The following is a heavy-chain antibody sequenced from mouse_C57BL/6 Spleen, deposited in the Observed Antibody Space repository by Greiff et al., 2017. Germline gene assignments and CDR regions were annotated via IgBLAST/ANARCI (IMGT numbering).Heavy chain of an antibody. CDR2: IYPGDGAT. CDR1: GYAFSSSW. Sequence: QVQLQQSGPELVKPGASVKISCKASGYAFSSSWMNWVKQRPGKGLEWIGRIYPGDGATNYNGKFKGKATLTADNSSSTAYMQLSSLTSEDSAVYFCARRGNYYGSSYDYAMDYWGQGTSVTVSS. J-gene: IGHJ4*01. V-gene: IGHV1-82*01. D-gene: IGHD1-1*01. CDR3: ARRGNYYGSSYDYAMDY.